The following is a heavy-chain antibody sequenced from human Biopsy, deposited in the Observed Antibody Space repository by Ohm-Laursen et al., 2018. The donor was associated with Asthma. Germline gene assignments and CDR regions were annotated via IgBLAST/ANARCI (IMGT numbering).Heavy chain of an antibody. CDR3: VRHQYSSSWSTFDY. D-gene: IGHD3-22*01. CDR1: GGSITSSSYY. Sequence: VTLSLTCTVSGGSITSSSYYWGWIRQPPGKGMEWIGSMYHSGSPYYHPSLKSRATISVDTSKNQLSLKLSSVTAADTAVYFCVRHQYSSSWSTFDYWGQGALVTVSS. J-gene: IGHJ4*02. CDR2: MYHSGSP. V-gene: IGHV4-39*01.